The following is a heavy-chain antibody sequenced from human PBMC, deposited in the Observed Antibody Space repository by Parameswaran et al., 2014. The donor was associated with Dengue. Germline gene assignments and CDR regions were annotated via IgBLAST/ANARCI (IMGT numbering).Heavy chain of an antibody. D-gene: IGHD3-3*01. CDR2: INHSGST. J-gene: IGHJ6*02. Sequence: PGKGLEWIGEINHSGSTNYNPSLKSRVTISVDTSKNQFSLKLSSVTAADTAVYYCARAGLDFWSGYVRFNYGMDVWGQGTTVTVSS. CDR3: ARAGLDFWSGYVRFNYGMDV. V-gene: IGHV4-34*09.